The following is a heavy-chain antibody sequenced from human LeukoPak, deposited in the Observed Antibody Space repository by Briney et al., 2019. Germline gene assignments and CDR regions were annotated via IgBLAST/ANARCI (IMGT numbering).Heavy chain of an antibody. V-gene: IGHV3-20*04. CDR2: INWNGRST. D-gene: IGHD3-22*01. Sequence: PGGSLRLSCAASGFTFDDYAMSWVRQAPGKRLEWVAGINWNGRSTDYADSVKGRLTISRDNAANSLYLHISSLRAEDTAFYYCATHIPYYDTSGYLNNWGQGTLVTVSS. J-gene: IGHJ4*02. CDR1: GFTFDDYA. CDR3: ATHIPYYDTSGYLNN.